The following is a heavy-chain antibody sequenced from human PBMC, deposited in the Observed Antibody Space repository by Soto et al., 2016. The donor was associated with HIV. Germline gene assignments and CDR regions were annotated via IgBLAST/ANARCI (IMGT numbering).Heavy chain of an antibody. D-gene: IGHD3-10*01. CDR3: ARDLISYGSGSYYTPYY. Sequence: QVQLVQSGAEVKKPGASVKVSCKASGYTFTSYYMHWVRQAPGQGLEWMGIINPSGGSTSYAQKFQGRVTMTRDTSTSTVYMELSSLRSEDTAVYYCARDLISYGSGSYYTPYYWGQGTLVTVSS. V-gene: IGHV1-46*01. J-gene: IGHJ4*02. CDR2: INPSGGST. CDR1: GYTFTSYY.